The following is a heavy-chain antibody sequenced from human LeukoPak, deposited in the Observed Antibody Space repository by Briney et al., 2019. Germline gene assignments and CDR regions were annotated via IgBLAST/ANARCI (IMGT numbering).Heavy chain of an antibody. CDR1: GGSFSGYC. D-gene: IGHD5-24*01. Sequence: SETLSLTCTVSGGSFSGYCWSWIRQPAGKGLEWIGRIYTSGSTNYNPSLKSRVTISVDASKNQFSLKLRSVTAADTAVYYCARHVTISGPYDASDIWGQGTMVTVSP. CDR3: ARHVTISGPYDASDI. J-gene: IGHJ3*02. V-gene: IGHV4-4*07. CDR2: IYTSGST.